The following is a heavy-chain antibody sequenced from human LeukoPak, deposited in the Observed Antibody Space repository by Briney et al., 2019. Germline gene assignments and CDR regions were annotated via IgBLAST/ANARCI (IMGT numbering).Heavy chain of an antibody. V-gene: IGHV3-49*04. J-gene: IGHJ3*02. Sequence: GGSLRLSCAASGFTFSSYSMNWVRQAPGKGLEWVGFIRSKAYGGTTEYAASVKGRFTISRDDSKSIAYLQMNSLKAEDTAVYYCAYDRSGYNYAFDIWGQGTMVTVSS. D-gene: IGHD3-22*01. CDR1: GFTFSSYS. CDR3: AYDRSGYNYAFDI. CDR2: IRSKAYGGTT.